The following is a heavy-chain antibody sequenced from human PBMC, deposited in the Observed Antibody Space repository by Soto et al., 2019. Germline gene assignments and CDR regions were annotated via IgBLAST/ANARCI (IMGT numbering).Heavy chain of an antibody. V-gene: IGHV1-18*01. CDR2: ISAYNGNT. CDR3: ARGGSLYWYFDL. Sequence: EASVKVSCKASGYSFTNYGLSWVRQAPGQGLEWMGWISAYNGNTNLAQKFQGGVTITRDTSTSTAYMELSSLRSEDTAVYYCARGGSLYWYFDLWGLGTLVTVSS. D-gene: IGHD1-26*01. CDR1: GYSFTNYG. J-gene: IGHJ2*01.